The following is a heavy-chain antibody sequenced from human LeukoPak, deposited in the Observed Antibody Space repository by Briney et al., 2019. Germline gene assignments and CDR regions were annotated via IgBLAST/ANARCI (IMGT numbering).Heavy chain of an antibody. CDR2: INHSGST. D-gene: IGHD5-12*01. V-gene: IGHV4-34*01. CDR1: GGSFSGYY. Sequence: PSETLSLTCAVYGGSFSGYYWSWIRQPPGKGLEWIGEINHSGSTNYNPSLKSGVPISVDTSKNQFSLKLSSVNAADTAVYYCARGRGRYSGYDWLDYWGQGTLVTVSS. J-gene: IGHJ4*02. CDR3: ARGRGRYSGYDWLDY.